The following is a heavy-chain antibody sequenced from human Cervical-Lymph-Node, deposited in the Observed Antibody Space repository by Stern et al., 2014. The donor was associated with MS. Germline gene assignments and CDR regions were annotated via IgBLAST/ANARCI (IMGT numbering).Heavy chain of an antibody. CDR1: GGTISNYI. CDR2: IIPMFGIA. J-gene: IGHJ4*02. Sequence: QVQLVQSGAEVKKPGSSVKVSCKASGGTISNYIIGWVRQAPGQGLEWMGGIIPMFGIAIYAEKFQDRVTITADESTSTAYMDLSSLRSEDTAVYYCARATSDYIWGTYRFLDSWGQGTLVIVSS. V-gene: IGHV1-69*01. D-gene: IGHD3-16*02. CDR3: ARATSDYIWGTYRFLDS.